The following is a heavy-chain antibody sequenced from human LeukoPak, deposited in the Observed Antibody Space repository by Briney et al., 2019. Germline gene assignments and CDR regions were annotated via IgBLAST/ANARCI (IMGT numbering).Heavy chain of an antibody. CDR2: ISYDGSNK. CDR1: GFTFSSYA. Sequence: AGSLRLSCAASGFTFSSYAMSWVRQAPGKGLEWVAVISYDGSNKYYADSVKGRFTISRDNSKNTLYLQMNSLRAEDTAVYYCARAKDVLRYFETDYWGQGTLVTVSS. CDR3: ARAKDVLRYFETDY. V-gene: IGHV3-30*04. J-gene: IGHJ4*02. D-gene: IGHD3-9*01.